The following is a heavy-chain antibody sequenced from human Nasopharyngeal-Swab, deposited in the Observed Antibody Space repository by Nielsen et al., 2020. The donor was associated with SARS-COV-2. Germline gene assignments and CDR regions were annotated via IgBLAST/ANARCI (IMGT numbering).Heavy chain of an antibody. CDR3: ARHLPRAVTGPFDY. V-gene: IGHV4-61*05. CDR1: GGSISSSSYY. J-gene: IGHJ4*02. CDR2: IYYSGST. D-gene: IGHD6-19*01. Sequence: SETLSLTCTVSGGSISSSSYYWGWIRQPPGKGLEWIGYIYYSGSTNYNPSLKSRVTISVDTSKNQFSLKLSSVTAADTAVYYCARHLPRAVTGPFDYWGQGTLVTVSS.